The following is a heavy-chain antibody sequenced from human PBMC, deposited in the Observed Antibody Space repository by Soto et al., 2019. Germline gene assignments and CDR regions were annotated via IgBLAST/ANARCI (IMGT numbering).Heavy chain of an antibody. J-gene: IGHJ4*02. CDR2: IYWDDDK. V-gene: IGHV2-5*02. Sequence: GSGPTLVNPTQTLTLTCTFSGFSLSTSGVGVGLIRQPPGKALEWLALIYWDDDKRYSPSMKSRLTITKDTSKNKVVLTMTNMDPVDTATSYCAPSHSGSWYPEVPLCYFDYWGQGTLVTVSS. CDR3: APSHSGSWYPEVPLCYFDY. D-gene: IGHD6-13*01. CDR1: GFSLSTSGVG.